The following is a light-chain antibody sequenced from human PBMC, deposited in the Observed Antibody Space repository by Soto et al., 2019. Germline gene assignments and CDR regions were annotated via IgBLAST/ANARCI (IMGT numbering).Light chain of an antibody. CDR1: QSVSSSSY. CDR3: RQYGSSPSYT. Sequence: EIVLTQSPGTLSLSPGERATLSCRASQSVSSSSYLAWYQQKPGQAPRLLIYGASSRATGIPDRFSGSGSATDLTLTIRRLEPEDFAVYYCRQYGSSPSYTFGQGTKLEIK. J-gene: IGKJ2*01. V-gene: IGKV3-20*01. CDR2: GAS.